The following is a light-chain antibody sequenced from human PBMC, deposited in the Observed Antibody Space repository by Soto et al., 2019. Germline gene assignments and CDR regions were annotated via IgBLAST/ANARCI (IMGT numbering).Light chain of an antibody. CDR1: QLFSSN. CDR3: QEYGTSRT. V-gene: IGKV3-15*01. CDR2: GSS. J-gene: IGKJ1*01. Sequence: EIVMTQSPATLSVSPGESVTLSCRASQLFSSNLAWYQRRPGQAPRLLIYGSSTRATGVPPRFSGSGSGTDFTLTISRLEPEDFAVYYCQEYGTSRTFGQGTKVDIK.